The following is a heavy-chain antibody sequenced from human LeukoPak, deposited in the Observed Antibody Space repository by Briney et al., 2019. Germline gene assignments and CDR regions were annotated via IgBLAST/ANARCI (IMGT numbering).Heavy chain of an antibody. Sequence: KPSETLSLTCTVSGGSISSSSYYWSWIRQPPGKGLEWIGSIYYSGSTYYNPSLKSRVTISVDTSKNQFSLKLSSVTAADTAVYYCARLRLVNWFDPWGQGTLVTVSS. CDR2: IYYSGST. D-gene: IGHD2-2*01. J-gene: IGHJ5*02. CDR1: GGSISSSSYY. CDR3: ARLRLVNWFDP. V-gene: IGHV4-39*01.